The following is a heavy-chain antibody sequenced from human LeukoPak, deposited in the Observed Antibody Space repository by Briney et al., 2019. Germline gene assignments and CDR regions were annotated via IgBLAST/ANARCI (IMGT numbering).Heavy chain of an antibody. J-gene: IGHJ5*02. CDR2: ISYDGSNK. D-gene: IGHD3-22*01. Sequence: GGSLRLSCAASGFTFSSYAMHWVRQAPGKGLEWVAVISYDGSNKYYADSVKGRFTISRDNSKNTLYLQMNSLRAEDTAVYYCASWYYYDSSGYYNNWFDPWGQGTLVTVSS. CDR1: GFTFSSYA. V-gene: IGHV3-30-3*01. CDR3: ASWYYYDSSGYYNNWFDP.